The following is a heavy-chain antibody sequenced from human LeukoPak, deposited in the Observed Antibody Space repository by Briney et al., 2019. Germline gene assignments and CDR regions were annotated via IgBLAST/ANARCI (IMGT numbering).Heavy chain of an antibody. J-gene: IGHJ4*02. Sequence: ASVKVSCKASGYTFTSYDINWVRQATGQGLEWMGWMNPNSGNTGYAQKFQGRVTITRNTSISTAYMELSSLRSEDTAVYYCARVLLWFGSDYWGQGTLVTVSS. CDR1: GYTFTSYD. D-gene: IGHD3-10*01. CDR3: ARVLLWFGSDY. V-gene: IGHV1-8*03. CDR2: MNPNSGNT.